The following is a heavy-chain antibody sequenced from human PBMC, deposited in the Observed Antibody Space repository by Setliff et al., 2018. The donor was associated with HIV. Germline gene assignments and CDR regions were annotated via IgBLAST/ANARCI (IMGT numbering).Heavy chain of an antibody. CDR1: GYSFTDYY. D-gene: IGHD4-17*01. Sequence: ASVKVSCKASGYSFTDYYIHWVRQAPGQGLEWMGGIIPILGIANYAQKFQGRFTITADKSTSTVYMELSSLRSEDTAVYYCARGQGNYGDYVRYYYYYMDVWGKGTTVTVSS. CDR2: IIPILGIA. V-gene: IGHV1-69*10. CDR3: ARGQGNYGDYVRYYYYYMDV. J-gene: IGHJ6*03.